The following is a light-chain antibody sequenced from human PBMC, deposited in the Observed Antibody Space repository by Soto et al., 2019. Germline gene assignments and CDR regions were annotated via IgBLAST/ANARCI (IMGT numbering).Light chain of an antibody. CDR3: SSYTASGTRI. CDR1: SSDIGAYKY. V-gene: IGLV2-14*01. CDR2: DVS. J-gene: IGLJ2*01. Sequence: QSALTQPASVSGSPGQSITISCTGTSSDIGAYKYVSWYQQYPGKAPKVMIYDVSNRPSGVSNRFSGSKSGNTASLTISGLQTEDEADYYCSSYTASGTRIFGGGTKLTVL.